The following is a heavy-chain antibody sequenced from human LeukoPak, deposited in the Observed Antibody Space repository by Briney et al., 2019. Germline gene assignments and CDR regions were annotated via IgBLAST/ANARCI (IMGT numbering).Heavy chain of an antibody. V-gene: IGHV4-39*01. CDR3: ARPATSGTYYSAFES. CDR1: GGSISNSYYY. J-gene: IGHJ4*02. Sequence: SETLSLTCTVSGGSISNSYYYWAWIRQPPGKGLEWIGTIYYSGSPHYNLSLKTRVTISEDTSKNQFSLKLSSVTAADTAVYFCARPATSGTYYSAFESWGQGTLVTVSS. D-gene: IGHD3-22*01. CDR2: IYYSGSP.